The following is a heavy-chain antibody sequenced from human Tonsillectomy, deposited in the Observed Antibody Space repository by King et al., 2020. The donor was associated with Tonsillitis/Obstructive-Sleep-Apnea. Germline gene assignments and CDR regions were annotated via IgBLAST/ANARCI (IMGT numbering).Heavy chain of an antibody. Sequence: QLVQSGAEVKKPGESLKISCKGSGYSFTSFWIGWVRQMPGKGLEWMGIIYPGDSHTRYSPSFQGHVTMSADKSISTAYLQWSSLKASDTAIYYCARGGGQLVPNATFDIWGRGTMVTVSS. CDR2: IYPGDSHT. CDR1: GYSFTSFW. CDR3: ARGGGQLVPNATFDI. V-gene: IGHV5-51*01. D-gene: IGHD6-6*01. J-gene: IGHJ3*02.